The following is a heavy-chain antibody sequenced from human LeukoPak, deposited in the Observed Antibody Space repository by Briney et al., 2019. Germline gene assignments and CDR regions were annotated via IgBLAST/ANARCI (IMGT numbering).Heavy chain of an antibody. Sequence: PSETLSLTCPVSGDSISSSTYYWGWIRQPPGKGLEWIGSMCYSGNTYYNPSLKSRVTISVDTSKNHFSLKLSSVTAADTAVYYCARERVYYDYVWGSYRPTYTDYWGQGTLVTVSS. J-gene: IGHJ4*02. CDR3: ARERVYYDYVWGSYRPTYTDY. D-gene: IGHD3-16*02. V-gene: IGHV4-39*07. CDR1: GDSISSSTYY. CDR2: MCYSGNT.